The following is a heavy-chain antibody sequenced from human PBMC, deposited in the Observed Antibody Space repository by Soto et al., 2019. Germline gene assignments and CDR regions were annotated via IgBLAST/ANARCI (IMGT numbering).Heavy chain of an antibody. V-gene: IGHV3-74*01. CDR2: IHGDGSGT. CDR1: GFTFSRYW. Sequence: GGSLRLSCAASGFTFSRYWMHWVRQAPGKGLVWVSYIHGDGSGTNYADSVKGRFTISRDNAKSTLYLQMNSLRAEDTAVYYCATLNSFGSDYWGQGTQVTVSS. J-gene: IGHJ4*02. CDR3: ATLNSFGSDY. D-gene: IGHD5-18*01.